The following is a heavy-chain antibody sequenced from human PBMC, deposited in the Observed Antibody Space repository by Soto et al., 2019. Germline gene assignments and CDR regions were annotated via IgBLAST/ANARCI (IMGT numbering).Heavy chain of an antibody. CDR1: GGSFSGYY. Sequence: QVQLQQWGAGLWKPSETLSLTCAVYGGSFSGYYWSWIRQPPGKGLEWIGEINHSGSTNYNPSLKSLVTISVDASKNQFSLTLSSVTAADTAVYYWAIRQQLVRVYFDYWGQGTLVTVSS. J-gene: IGHJ4*02. V-gene: IGHV4-34*01. D-gene: IGHD6-13*01. CDR2: INHSGST. CDR3: AIRQQLVRVYFDY.